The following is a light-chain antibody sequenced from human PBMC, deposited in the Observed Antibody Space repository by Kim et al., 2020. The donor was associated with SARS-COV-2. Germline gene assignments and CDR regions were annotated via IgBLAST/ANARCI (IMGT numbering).Light chain of an antibody. CDR1: QSVLFSSNNQNC. Sequence: DIVMTQSPDSLPVSLGERATINCKSSQSVLFSSNNQNCLAWYQQKPGQPPKLLIYWASTRESGVPDQFSGSGSGTDFTLTISSLQAEDVAVYYCHQYYTTPHTFGGGTKVDIK. J-gene: IGKJ4*01. CDR2: WAS. CDR3: HQYYTTPHT. V-gene: IGKV4-1*01.